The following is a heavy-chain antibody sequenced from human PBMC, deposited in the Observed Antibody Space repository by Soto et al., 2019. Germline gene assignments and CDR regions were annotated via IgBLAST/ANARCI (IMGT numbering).Heavy chain of an antibody. Sequence: PSETLSLTCTVSGDSISSSSHYWGCIRQPPGKGLEWIGSIYYSGSAYYNPSLRSRVTVSVDTSNNQFSLKLSSVTAADTAVYYCVRHLGIFGVVTTHFYGMDVWGQGTTVTSP. D-gene: IGHD3-3*01. CDR1: GDSISSSSHY. V-gene: IGHV4-39*01. CDR3: VRHLGIFGVVTTHFYGMDV. J-gene: IGHJ6*02. CDR2: IYYSGSA.